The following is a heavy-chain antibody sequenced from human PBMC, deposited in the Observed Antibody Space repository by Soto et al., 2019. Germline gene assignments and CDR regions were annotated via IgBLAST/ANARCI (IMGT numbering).Heavy chain of an antibody. CDR3: ARDIMITFGGVIVPPPFDL. CDR2: ISAYNGNT. V-gene: IGHV1-18*01. J-gene: IGHJ2*01. CDR1: GYTFTSYG. Sequence: QVQLVQSGAEVKKPGASVKVSCKASGYTFTSYGISWVRQAPGQGLEWMGWISAYNGNTNYAQKLQGRVTMTTDTSTSTAYMELRSLRSDDTAVYYCARDIMITFGGVIVPPPFDLWGRGTLVTVSS. D-gene: IGHD3-16*02.